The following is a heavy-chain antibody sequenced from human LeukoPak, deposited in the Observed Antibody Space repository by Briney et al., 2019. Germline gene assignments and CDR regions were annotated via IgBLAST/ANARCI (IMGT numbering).Heavy chain of an antibody. CDR2: IRAYNGNT. V-gene: IGHV1-18*01. CDR1: GYTFTSYG. CDR3: ARDDVDYYDGSGYYLYY. D-gene: IGHD3-22*01. Sequence: ASVKVSCKASGYTFTSYGISWVRQAPGQGLEWMGWIRAYNGNTNYAQKLQGRVTMTTDTSTSTAYMELRSLRSDDTAVYYCARDDVDYYDGSGYYLYYWGQGTLVTVSS. J-gene: IGHJ4*02.